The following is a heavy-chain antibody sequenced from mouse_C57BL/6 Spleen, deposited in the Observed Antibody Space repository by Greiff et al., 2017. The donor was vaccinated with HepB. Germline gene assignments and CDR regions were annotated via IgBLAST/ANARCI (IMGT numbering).Heavy chain of an antibody. CDR1: GYTFTSYG. D-gene: IGHD4-1*01. Sequence: QVQLKESGAELARPGASVKLSCKASGYTFTSYGISWVKQRTGQGLEWIGEIYPRSGNTYYNEKFKGKATLTADKSSSTAYMELRSLTSEDSAVYFCANWDPYYYAMDYWGQGTSVTVSS. CDR2: IYPRSGNT. V-gene: IGHV1-81*01. CDR3: ANWDPYYYAMDY. J-gene: IGHJ4*01.